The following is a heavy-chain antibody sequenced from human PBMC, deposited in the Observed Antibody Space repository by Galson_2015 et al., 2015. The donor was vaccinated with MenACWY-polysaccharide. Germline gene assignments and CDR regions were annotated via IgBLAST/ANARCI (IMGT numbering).Heavy chain of an antibody. CDR1: GYTFTSYD. J-gene: IGHJ4*02. D-gene: IGHD2-21*01. CDR3: ARIIAHKYTFADS. V-gene: IGHV1-8*01. Sequence: SVKVSCKASGYTFTSYDINWVRQATGQGLEWMGWMNPNSGNTGYAQKFQGRVTMTSNSAMATAYMELSSLRSEDTAVYYCARIIAHKYTFADSWGQGTLVTVSS. CDR2: MNPNSGNT.